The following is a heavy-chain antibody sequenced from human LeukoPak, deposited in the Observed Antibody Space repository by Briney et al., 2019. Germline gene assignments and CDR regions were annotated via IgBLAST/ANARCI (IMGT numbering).Heavy chain of an antibody. J-gene: IGHJ3*02. CDR3: ARQHIVVVTAPHDAFDI. D-gene: IGHD2-21*02. Sequence: GESLKISCKGSGYSFTSYWIAWVRQMPGKGLGWMGIIYPGDSDTRYSPSFQGQVTISADKSISTAYLQWSSLKASDTAMYYCARQHIVVVTAPHDAFDIWGQGTMVTVSS. CDR2: IYPGDSDT. V-gene: IGHV5-51*01. CDR1: GYSFTSYW.